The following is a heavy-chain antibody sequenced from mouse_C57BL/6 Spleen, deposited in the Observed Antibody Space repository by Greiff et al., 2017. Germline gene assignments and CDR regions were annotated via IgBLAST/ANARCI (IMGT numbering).Heavy chain of an antibody. D-gene: IGHD1-1*01. CDR1: GFTFSSYG. CDR2: ISSGGSYT. CDR3: ARLPNYCSSLYYAMDY. Sequence: EVNVVESGGDLVKPGGSLKLSCAASGFTFSSYGMSWVRQTPDKRLEWVATISSGGSYTYYPDSVKGRFTISRDNAKNTLYLQMSSLKSEDTAMYYCARLPNYCSSLYYAMDYWGQGTSVTVSS. V-gene: IGHV5-6*01. J-gene: IGHJ4*01.